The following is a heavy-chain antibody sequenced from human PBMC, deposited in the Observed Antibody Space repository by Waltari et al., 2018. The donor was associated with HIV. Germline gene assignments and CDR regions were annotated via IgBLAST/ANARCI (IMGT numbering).Heavy chain of an antibody. CDR1: GFTFSSYG. CDR3: AKAHPFWDYGDSNWFDP. CDR2: ISYDGSNK. D-gene: IGHD4-17*01. V-gene: IGHV3-30*18. J-gene: IGHJ5*02. Sequence: QVQLVESGGGVVQPGRSLRLSCAASGFTFSSYGMHWVRQAPGKGLEWVAVISYDGSNKYYADSVKGRFTISRDNSKNTLYLQMNSLRAEDTAVYYCAKAHPFWDYGDSNWFDPWGQGTLVTVSS.